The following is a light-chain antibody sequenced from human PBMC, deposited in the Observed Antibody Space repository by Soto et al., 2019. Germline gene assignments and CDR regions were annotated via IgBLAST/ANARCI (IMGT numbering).Light chain of an antibody. Sequence: QSALTQPASASGSPGQAITISCTGTSSDVGSNNLVSWYQQHPGKHPKLMVYDVSKRPSGVSNCFSGSKSGDTASLTNSGVQAEDEADYYCCSYACSSSPYVVFGGGTKLTVL. J-gene: IGLJ2*01. CDR2: DVS. CDR1: SSDVGSNNL. V-gene: IGLV2-23*02. CDR3: CSYACSSSPYVV.